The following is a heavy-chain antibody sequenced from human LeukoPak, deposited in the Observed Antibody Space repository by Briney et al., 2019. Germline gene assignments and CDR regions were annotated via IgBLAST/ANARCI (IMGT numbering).Heavy chain of an antibody. V-gene: IGHV4-38-2*02. Sequence: SETLSLTCTVSGYPISSGYYWGWIRPPPGKGLEWIGSIYHSGSTYYNPSLKSRVTISVDTSKNQFSLKLSSVTAADTAVYYCARVNHWAAATKGAFDIWGQGTMVTVSS. J-gene: IGHJ3*02. CDR2: IYHSGST. D-gene: IGHD2-15*01. CDR1: GYPISSGYY. CDR3: ARVNHWAAATKGAFDI.